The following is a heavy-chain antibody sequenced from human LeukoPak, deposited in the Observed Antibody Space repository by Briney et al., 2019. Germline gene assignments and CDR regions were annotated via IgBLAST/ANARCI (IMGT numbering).Heavy chain of an antibody. CDR2: IYHSGST. D-gene: IGHD2-2*01. CDR1: GYSISSGYY. Sequence: SETLSLTCTVSGYSISSGYYWGWIRQPPGKGLEWIGSIYHSGSTYYNPSLKSRVTISVDTSKNQFSLKLSSVTAADTAVYYCARVGPVVPAATRTGWFDPWGQGTLVTVSS. J-gene: IGHJ5*02. CDR3: ARVGPVVPAATRTGWFDP. V-gene: IGHV4-38-2*02.